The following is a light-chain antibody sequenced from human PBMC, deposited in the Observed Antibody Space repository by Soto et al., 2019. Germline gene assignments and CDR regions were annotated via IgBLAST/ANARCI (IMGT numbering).Light chain of an antibody. Sequence: QSVLTQPASVSGSPGQSITISCTGTSSDVGGYNYVSWYQQHQGKAPKLMIYEVSNRPSGVSNRFSGSKSGNTAYLTISGLQAEDEADYYCSSYTSSSTLYVFGTGTKVTVL. CDR3: SSYTSSSTLYV. J-gene: IGLJ1*01. CDR1: SSDVGGYNY. CDR2: EVS. V-gene: IGLV2-14*01.